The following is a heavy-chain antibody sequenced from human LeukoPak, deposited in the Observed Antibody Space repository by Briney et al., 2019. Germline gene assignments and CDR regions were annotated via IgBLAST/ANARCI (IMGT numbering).Heavy chain of an antibody. CDR2: IRSKAYGGTT. V-gene: IGHV3-49*04. J-gene: IGHJ4*02. CDR3: TFMITLGGVMVRDY. CDR1: GFTFGDYA. Sequence: PGGSLRLSCTASGFTFGDYAMSWVRQAPGKGLEWVGFIRSKAYGGTTEYAASVKGRFTISRDDSKSIAYLQMNSLKTEDTAVYYCTFMITLGGVMVRDYWGKGTLVTVSS. D-gene: IGHD3-16*01.